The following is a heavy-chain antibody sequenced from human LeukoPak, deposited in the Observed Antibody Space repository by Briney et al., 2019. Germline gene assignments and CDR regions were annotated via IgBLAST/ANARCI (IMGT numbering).Heavy chain of an antibody. CDR1: DYSFSSHY. CDR3: ARDLVTVTKGFDT. Sequence: SETLSLTCAVSDYSFSSHYWTWIRQPPGKGLEWIGYTSYIGSTTYNPSLKSRVTISIVTSKNHVSLKPSSVIAADTAVHYCARDLVTVTKGFDTWGQGTMVSVSS. CDR2: TSYIGST. D-gene: IGHD4-17*01. J-gene: IGHJ3*02. V-gene: IGHV4-59*11.